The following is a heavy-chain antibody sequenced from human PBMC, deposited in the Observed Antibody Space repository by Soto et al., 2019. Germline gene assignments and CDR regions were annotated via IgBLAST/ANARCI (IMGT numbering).Heavy chain of an antibody. Sequence: SETLSLTCTVSGGSISSSSYYWGWIRQPPGKGLEWIGSIYYSGSTYYNPSLKSRVTISVDTSKNQFSLKLSSVTAADTAVYYCASPQYYYDSSGSPSQFDYWGQGTLVTVSS. CDR2: IYYSGST. CDR1: GGSISSSSYY. CDR3: ASPQYYYDSSGSPSQFDY. J-gene: IGHJ4*02. V-gene: IGHV4-39*01. D-gene: IGHD3-22*01.